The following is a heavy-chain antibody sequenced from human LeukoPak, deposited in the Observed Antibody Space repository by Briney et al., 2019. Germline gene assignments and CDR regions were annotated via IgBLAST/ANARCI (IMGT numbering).Heavy chain of an antibody. CDR1: GYTFTSYD. Sequence: GASVKVSCKASGYTFTSYDINWVRQATGQGLEWMGWMNPNSGNTGYAQKFQGRVTMTRNTSMSTAYMELSSLRSEDTAVYYCARISSWWELRAEYFQHWGQGTLVTVSS. CDR2: MNPNSGNT. V-gene: IGHV1-8*01. CDR3: ARISSWWELRAEYFQH. J-gene: IGHJ1*01. D-gene: IGHD2-15*01.